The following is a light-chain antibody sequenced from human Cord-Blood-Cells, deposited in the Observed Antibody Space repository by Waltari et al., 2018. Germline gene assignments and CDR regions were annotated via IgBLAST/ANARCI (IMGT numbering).Light chain of an antibody. CDR3: QQSYSTLRT. CDR2: AAS. Sequence: DIQMTQSPSSLSASVGDRVTITCRASQSISSYLNWYQQKPGKVPKRLIYAASSLQSGVASRFSGSGSGTDVTLTISSLQPEDFATYYCQQSYSTLRTFGQGTKVEIK. V-gene: IGKV1-39*01. J-gene: IGKJ1*01. CDR1: QSISSY.